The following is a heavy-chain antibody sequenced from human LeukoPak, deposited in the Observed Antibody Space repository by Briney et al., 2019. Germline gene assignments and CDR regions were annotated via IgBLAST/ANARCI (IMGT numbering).Heavy chain of an antibody. CDR1: GLTFDDYT. CDR3: AKGKNTGSYLSRVDY. CDR2: ITWDGGST. D-gene: IGHD3-10*01. J-gene: IGHJ4*02. Sequence: GGSLRLCCAASGLTFDDYTMPWVRQAPGRGLEWASLITWDGGSTYYADSVKGRFTISRDNSKNSLYLQMNSLRTEDTASYYCAKGKNTGSYLSRVDYWGQGTLVTVSS. V-gene: IGHV3-43*01.